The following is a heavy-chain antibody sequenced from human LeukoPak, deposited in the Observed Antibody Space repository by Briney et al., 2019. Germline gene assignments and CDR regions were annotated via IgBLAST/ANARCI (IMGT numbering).Heavy chain of an antibody. D-gene: IGHD6-13*01. CDR1: ASTFANYA. Sequence: GRSLRPSSAVSASTFANYATDWDRPAPGRGLEWVSAISGGGISTYYADSVKGRFTISRDNSKNTLYLQMNSLRAEDTAVYYCAKDEASWAAAVFD. J-gene: IGHJ3*01. V-gene: IGHV3-23*01. CDR3: AKDEASWAAAVFD. CDR2: ISGGGIST.